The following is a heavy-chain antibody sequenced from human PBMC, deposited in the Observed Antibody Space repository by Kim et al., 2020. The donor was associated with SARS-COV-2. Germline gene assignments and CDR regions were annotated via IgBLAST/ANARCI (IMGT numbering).Heavy chain of an antibody. Sequence: LSLTCAASGFTFSSYAMHWVRQAPGKGLEWVAVISYDGSNKYYADSVKGRFTISRDNSKNTLYLQMNSLRAEDTAVYYCARAGTRIAARLRYYYGMDVWGQGTTVTVSS. CDR3: ARAGTRIAARLRYYYGMDV. D-gene: IGHD6-6*01. CDR2: ISYDGSNK. J-gene: IGHJ6*02. V-gene: IGHV3-30-3*01. CDR1: GFTFSSYA.